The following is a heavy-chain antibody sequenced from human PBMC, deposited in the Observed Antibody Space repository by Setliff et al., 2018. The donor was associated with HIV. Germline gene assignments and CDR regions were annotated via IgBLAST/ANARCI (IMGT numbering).Heavy chain of an antibody. CDR1: GGSFSGYY. D-gene: IGHD3-3*01. J-gene: IGHJ4*02. CDR3: ASHSYYDFWSGYYGAFGY. V-gene: IGHV4-34*01. Sequence: PSETLSLTCAVYGGSFSGYYWSWIRQPPGKGLEWIGEINHSESTNYNPSLKSRVTISVDTSKNQFSLKLSSVTAADTAVYYCASHSYYDFWSGYYGAFGYWGQGTLVTVSS. CDR2: INHSEST.